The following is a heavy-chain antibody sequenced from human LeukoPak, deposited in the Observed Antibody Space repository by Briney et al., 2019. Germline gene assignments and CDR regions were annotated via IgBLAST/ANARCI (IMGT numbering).Heavy chain of an antibody. J-gene: IGHJ6*02. Sequence: GGSLRLSCAASGFTFDNYAMHWVRQAPGKGLEWVSLISGDGGSTYYADSVKGRFTISRDNAKNTLYLQMNSLRSEDTALYYCVRDNYYGMGVWGQGTTVTVSS. CDR3: VRDNYYGMGV. CDR1: GFTFDNYA. CDR2: ISGDGGST. V-gene: IGHV3-43*02.